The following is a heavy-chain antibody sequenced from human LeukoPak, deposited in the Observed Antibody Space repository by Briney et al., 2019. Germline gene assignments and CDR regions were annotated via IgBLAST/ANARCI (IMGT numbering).Heavy chain of an antibody. CDR3: ARWYYSGWAFDY. CDR1: GGSISISKSNW. V-gene: IGHV4-4*02. CDR2: IYDSGST. Sequence: SETLSLTCAVSGGSISISKSNWWSWVRQPPGKGLEWIGEIYDSGSTKYNPSLKSRVTISVDTSKNQFSLKLSSVTAADTAVYYCARWYYSGWAFDYWGQGTLVTVSS. D-gene: IGHD6-19*01. J-gene: IGHJ4*02.